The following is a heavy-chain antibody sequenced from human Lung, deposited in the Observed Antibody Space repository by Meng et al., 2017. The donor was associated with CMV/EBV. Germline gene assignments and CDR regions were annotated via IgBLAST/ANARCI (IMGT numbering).Heavy chain of an antibody. D-gene: IGHD3-9*01. CDR1: Y. Sequence: YMHWVRQAPGQGLEWMGRINPNSGGTNYAQKFQGRVTMNRDTSISTAYMELSRLRSDDTAVYYCARGPRADGYYDILTGYRSPYHFDYWGQGTLVTVSS. CDR2: INPNSGGT. V-gene: IGHV1-2*06. J-gene: IGHJ4*02. CDR3: ARGPRADGYYDILTGYRSPYHFDY.